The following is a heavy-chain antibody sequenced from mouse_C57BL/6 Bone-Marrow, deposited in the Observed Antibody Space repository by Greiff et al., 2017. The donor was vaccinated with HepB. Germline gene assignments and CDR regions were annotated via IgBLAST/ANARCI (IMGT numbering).Heavy chain of an antibody. D-gene: IGHD1-1*01. J-gene: IGHJ4*01. CDR1: GYTFTSYW. CDR3: ASYYYGSIYYYAMDY. CDR2: IDPSDSYT. Sequence: VQLQQPGAELVMPGASVKLSCKASGYTFTSYWMHWVKQRPGQGLEWIGEIDPSDSYTNYNQKFKGKSTLTVDKSSSTAYMQLSSLTSEDSAVYYCASYYYGSIYYYAMDYWGQGTSVTVSS. V-gene: IGHV1-69*01.